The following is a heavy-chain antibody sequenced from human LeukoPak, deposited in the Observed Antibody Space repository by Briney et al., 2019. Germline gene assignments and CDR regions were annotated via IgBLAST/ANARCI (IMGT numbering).Heavy chain of an antibody. Sequence: ASVKVSCKASGGTFSSYAISWVRQAPGQGLEWMGRIIPILGIANYAQKFQGRVTITADKSTSTAYMELSSLRSEDTAVYYCARGDRSGYYYVFVYWGQGTLVTVSS. V-gene: IGHV1-69*04. CDR3: ARGDRSGYYYVFVY. CDR1: GGTFSSYA. D-gene: IGHD3-22*01. CDR2: IIPILGIA. J-gene: IGHJ4*02.